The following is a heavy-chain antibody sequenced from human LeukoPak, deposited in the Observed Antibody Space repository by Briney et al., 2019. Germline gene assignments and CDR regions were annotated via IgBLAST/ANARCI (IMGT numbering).Heavy chain of an antibody. D-gene: IGHD3-22*01. CDR3: ATVYYDSSGYTQYYFDY. CDR1: GYTLTELS. CDR2: FDPEDGET. Sequence: ASVKVSCKVSGYTLTELSMHWVRQAPGKGLEWMGGFDPEDGETIYAQTFQGRVTMTEDTSTDTAYMELSSLRSEDTAVYYCATVYYDSSGYTQYYFDYWGQGTLVTVSS. J-gene: IGHJ4*02. V-gene: IGHV1-24*01.